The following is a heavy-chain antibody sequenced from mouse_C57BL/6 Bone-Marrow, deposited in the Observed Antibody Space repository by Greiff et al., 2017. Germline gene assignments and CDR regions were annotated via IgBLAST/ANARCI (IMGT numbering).Heavy chain of an antibody. Sequence: VQLQQSGAELVRPGASVKLSCTASGFNIKDDYMHWVKQRPEQGLEWIGWIDPENGDTEYVSTFQGKATITADTSSNTAYLQLSSLTSEDTAVYYCAHGGGPDGPWGQGTTLTVSS. CDR3: AHGGGPDGP. D-gene: IGHD2-3*01. J-gene: IGHJ2*01. CDR2: IDPENGDT. V-gene: IGHV14-4*01. CDR1: GFNIKDDY.